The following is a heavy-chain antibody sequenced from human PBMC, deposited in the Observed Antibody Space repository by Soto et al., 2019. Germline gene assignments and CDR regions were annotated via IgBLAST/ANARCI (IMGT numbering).Heavy chain of an antibody. J-gene: IGHJ4*02. V-gene: IGHV3-15*01. CDR2: IKTKAAGGTT. Sequence: EVQMVESGGGLVKPGGSLRLSCAASGFSFSNAWMSWVRQAPGKGLEWVGRIKTKAAGGTTDYAAPVKGRFTISRDDSKNTVYRQMNSLKTEDTAGYYCTGGDIAGDFDYWGQGTLVTVSS. CDR3: TGGDIAGDFDY. CDR1: GFSFSNAW. D-gene: IGHD5-12*01.